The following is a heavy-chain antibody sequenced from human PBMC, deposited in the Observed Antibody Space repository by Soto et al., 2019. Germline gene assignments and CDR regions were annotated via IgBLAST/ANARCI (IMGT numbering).Heavy chain of an antibody. J-gene: IGHJ6*02. CDR1: GGSISSYY. CDR2: IHTGGST. V-gene: IGHV4-4*07. CDR3: ARDRTIFGVYAMDI. Sequence: KPSETLSLTCSVSGGSISSYYWSWIRQPAGKGLEWIGRIHTGGSTNYNPSLKSRVTMSVDTSKNHCSLKLISVTAADTAAYYCARDRTIFGVYAMDIWGQGTTVTVSS. D-gene: IGHD3-3*01.